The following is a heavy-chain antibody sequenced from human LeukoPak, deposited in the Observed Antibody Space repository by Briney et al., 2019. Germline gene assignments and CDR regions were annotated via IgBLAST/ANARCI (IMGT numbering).Heavy chain of an antibody. D-gene: IGHD2/OR15-2a*01. CDR1: GGSFSGYY. CDR2: INHSGST. J-gene: IGHJ5*02. Sequence: RTSETLSLTCAVYGGSFSGYYWSWIRQPPGKGLEWIGEINHSGSTNYNPSLKSRVTISVDTSKNQFSLKLSSVTAADTAVYYCARQIGVGWFDPWGQGTLVTVSS. CDR3: ARQIGVGWFDP. V-gene: IGHV4-34*01.